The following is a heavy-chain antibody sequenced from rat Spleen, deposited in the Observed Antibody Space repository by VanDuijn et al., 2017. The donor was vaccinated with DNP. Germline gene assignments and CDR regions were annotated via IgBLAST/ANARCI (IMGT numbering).Heavy chain of an antibody. D-gene: IGHD4-3*01. J-gene: IGHJ2*01. CDR2: ITSRGGST. Sequence: EVQLVESGGDLVQPGRSLKLSCVASGFTFTNYWMTWIRQVPGKGLEWVASITSRGGSTYFPDSVKGRFTLSRDNAKSTLYLQMKSLRSEDMATYYCARWYNSGYYFDYWGQGVMVTVSS. V-gene: IGHV5-31*01. CDR1: GFTFTNYW. CDR3: ARWYNSGYYFDY.